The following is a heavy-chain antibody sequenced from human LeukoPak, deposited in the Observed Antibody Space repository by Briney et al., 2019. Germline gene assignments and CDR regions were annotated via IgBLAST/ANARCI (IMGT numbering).Heavy chain of an antibody. CDR3: ARSRSAGYRYGYYCDY. J-gene: IGHJ4*02. D-gene: IGHD5-18*01. CDR2: IYYSGST. CDR1: GGSISSYY. V-gene: IGHV4-59*01. Sequence: SETLSLTCTVSGGSISSYYWSWIRQPPGKGLEWIGYIYYSGSTNYNPSLKSRVTISVDTSKNQFSLKLSSVTAADTAVYYCARSRSAGYRYGYYCDYWGQGTLVTVSS.